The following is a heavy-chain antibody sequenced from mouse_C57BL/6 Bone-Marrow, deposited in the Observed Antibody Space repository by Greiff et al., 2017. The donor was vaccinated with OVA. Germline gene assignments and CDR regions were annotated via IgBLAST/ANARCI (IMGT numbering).Heavy chain of an antibody. CDR3: ARKAYYSNYRYYSMDY. Sequence: QVQLQQPGAELVMPGASVKLSCKASGYTFTSYWMHWVKQRPGQGLEWIGEIDPSDSYTNYNQKLKGKSTLTVDKSSSTAYMQLSSQTSEDSAVYYCARKAYYSNYRYYSMDYWGQVTSVTVSS. CDR1: GYTFTSYW. J-gene: IGHJ4*01. V-gene: IGHV1-69*01. CDR2: IDPSDSYT. D-gene: IGHD2-5*01.